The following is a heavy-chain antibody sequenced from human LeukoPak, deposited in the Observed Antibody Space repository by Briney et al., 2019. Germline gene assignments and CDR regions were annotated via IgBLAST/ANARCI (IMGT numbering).Heavy chain of an antibody. CDR1: GGSTSSGSYD. D-gene: IGHD1-26*01. V-gene: IGHV4-61*02. CDR3: ARYTGSYFDY. CDR2: IYISGST. J-gene: IGHJ4*02. Sequence: PSQTLFLTCTVSGGSTSSGSYDWSWIRQPAGKGLEWIGRIYISGSTNYNPSLKSRVTISVDRSKNQFSLQLSSVTAADTAVYYCARYTGSYFDYWGQGTLVTVSS.